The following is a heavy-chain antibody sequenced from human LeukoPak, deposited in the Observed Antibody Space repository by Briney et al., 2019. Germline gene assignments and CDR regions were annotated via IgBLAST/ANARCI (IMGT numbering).Heavy chain of an antibody. CDR2: IYYSGST. CDR1: GGSISSYY. D-gene: IGHD3-16*01. Sequence: SETLSLTCTVSGGSISSYYWSWIRQPPGKGLEWIGYIYYSGSTNYNPSLKSRVTISVDTSKNQFSLKLSSVTAADTAVYYCARDRAYDYVWGSPYYYMDVWGKGTTVTISS. J-gene: IGHJ6*03. CDR3: ARDRAYDYVWGSPYYYMDV. V-gene: IGHV4-59*12.